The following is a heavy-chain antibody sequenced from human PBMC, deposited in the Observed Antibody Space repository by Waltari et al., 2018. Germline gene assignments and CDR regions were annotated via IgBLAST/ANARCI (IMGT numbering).Heavy chain of an antibody. CDR3: ASVDYGDYKGYYYYGMDV. V-gene: IGHV1-69*01. CDR2: IIPSFGTA. CDR1: GGTFSSYA. J-gene: IGHJ6*02. D-gene: IGHD4-17*01. Sequence: QVQLVQSGAEVKKPGSSVKVSCKASGGTFSSYAISWVRQAPGQGLEWMGGIIPSFGTANYAQKFQGRVTITADESTSTAYMELSSLRSEDTAVYYCASVDYGDYKGYYYYGMDVWGQGTTVTVSS.